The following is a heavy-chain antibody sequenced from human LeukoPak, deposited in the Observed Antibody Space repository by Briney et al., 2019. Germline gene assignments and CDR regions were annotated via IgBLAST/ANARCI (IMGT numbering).Heavy chain of an antibody. CDR2: ISSSGSTI. V-gene: IGHV3-48*03. J-gene: IGHJ4*02. CDR1: GFTFSSYE. Sequence: GGSLRLSCAASGFTFSSYEMNWVRQAPGKGLEWVSYISSSGSTIYYADSVKGRFTISRDNAKNSLYLQMNSLRAEDTAVYYCARVRSNSWYYFDYWGQGTLVTVSS. CDR3: ARVRSNSWYYFDY. D-gene: IGHD6-13*01.